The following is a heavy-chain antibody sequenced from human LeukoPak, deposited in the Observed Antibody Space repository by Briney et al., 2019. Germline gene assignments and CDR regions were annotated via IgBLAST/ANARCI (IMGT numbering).Heavy chain of an antibody. CDR2: IYYSGST. J-gene: IGHJ3*02. Sequence: SETLSLTCAVSGGSISSGDYYWSWIRQPPGKGLEWIGYIYYSGSTYYNPSLKSRVTISVDTSKNQFSLKLSSVTAADTAVYYCASTVASPRTSFDIWGQGTMVTVSS. CDR1: GGSISSGDYY. CDR3: ASTVASPRTSFDI. D-gene: IGHD2-15*01. V-gene: IGHV4-30-4*01.